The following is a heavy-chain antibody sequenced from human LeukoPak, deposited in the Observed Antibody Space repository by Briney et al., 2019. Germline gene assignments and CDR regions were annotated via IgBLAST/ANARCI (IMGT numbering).Heavy chain of an antibody. J-gene: IGHJ4*02. Sequence: GSLRLSCAVSGFTFSDYYMTWIRQAPGKGLEWVSYISTSSRYINYADSVKGRFTISRDNAKNPLYLQMNSLRAEDTAVCYCAAGAAAGTGDYWGQGTLVTVSS. V-gene: IGHV3-11*03. CDR2: ISTSSRYI. CDR1: GFTFSDYY. D-gene: IGHD6-13*01. CDR3: AAGAAAGTGDY.